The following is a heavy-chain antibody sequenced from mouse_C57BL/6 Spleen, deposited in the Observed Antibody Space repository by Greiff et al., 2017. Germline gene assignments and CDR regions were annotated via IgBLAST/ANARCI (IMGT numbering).Heavy chain of an antibody. J-gene: IGHJ4*01. CDR2: ISSGSSTI. CDR1: GFTFSDYG. V-gene: IGHV5-17*01. Sequence: DVQLVESGGGLVKPGGSLKLSCAASGFTFSDYGMPWVRQAPEKGLEWVAYISSGSSTIYYADTVKGRFTISRDNAKNTLFLQMTSLRSEDTAMYYCADGYYGAMDYWGQGTSVTVSS. CDR3: ADGYYGAMDY. D-gene: IGHD2-3*01.